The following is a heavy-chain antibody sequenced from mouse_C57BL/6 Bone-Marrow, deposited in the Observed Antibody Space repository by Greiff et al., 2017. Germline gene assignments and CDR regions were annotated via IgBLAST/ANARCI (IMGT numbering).Heavy chain of an antibody. CDR1: GYAFSSSW. Sequence: QVQLQQSGPELVKPGASVKISCKASGYAFSSSWMNWVKQRPGKGLEWIGRIYPGDGDTNYNGKFKGKATLTADKSSSTAYMQLSSLTSENSAVYVCARNYYGSPWYFDVWGTGTTVTVSS. D-gene: IGHD1-1*01. CDR3: ARNYYGSPWYFDV. J-gene: IGHJ1*03. CDR2: IYPGDGDT. V-gene: IGHV1-82*01.